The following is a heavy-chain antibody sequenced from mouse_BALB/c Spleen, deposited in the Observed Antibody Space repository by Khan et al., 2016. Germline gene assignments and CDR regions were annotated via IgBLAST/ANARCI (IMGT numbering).Heavy chain of an antibody. Sequence: ESGGGLVKPGGSLKLSCAASGFTFSDYYMYWVRQTPEKRLEWVATISDGGSYTYYPDSVKGRFTISRDNAKNNLYLQMSSLKSEDTAMYYCARDLNWYFDVWGAGTTVTVSS. J-gene: IGHJ1*01. V-gene: IGHV5-4*02. CDR2: ISDGGSYT. CDR3: ARDLNWYFDV. CDR1: GFTFSDYY.